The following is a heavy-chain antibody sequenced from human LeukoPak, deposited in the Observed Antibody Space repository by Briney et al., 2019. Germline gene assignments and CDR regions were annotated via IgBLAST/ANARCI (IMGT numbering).Heavy chain of an antibody. V-gene: IGHV1-2*04. J-gene: IGHJ6*02. CDR1: GYTFTGYY. CDR3: ARSVRGSGYSYYYGMDV. D-gene: IGHD5-12*01. Sequence: KVSCKASGYTFTGYYMHWVRQAPGQGLEWMGWINPNSGGTNYAQKFQGWVTMTRDTSISTAYMELSRLRSDDTAVYYCARSVRGSGYSYYYGMDVWGQGTTVTVSS. CDR2: INPNSGGT.